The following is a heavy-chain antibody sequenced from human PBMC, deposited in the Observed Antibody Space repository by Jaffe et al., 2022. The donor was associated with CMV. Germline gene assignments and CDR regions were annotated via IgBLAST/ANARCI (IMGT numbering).Heavy chain of an antibody. CDR3: ARASDWNMYYFDY. V-gene: IGHV3-53*01. CDR1: GSTVSRNY. CDR2: IYVGGTT. D-gene: IGHD1-1*01. Sequence: EVQLVESGGGLIQPGGSLRLSCAVSGSTVSRNYMSWVRQAPGKGPEWVSLIYVGGTTYYADSVKGRFTISRDNSKNTLYLQMNSLRVEDTAVYYCARASDWNMYYFDYWGQGTLVTVSS. J-gene: IGHJ4*02.